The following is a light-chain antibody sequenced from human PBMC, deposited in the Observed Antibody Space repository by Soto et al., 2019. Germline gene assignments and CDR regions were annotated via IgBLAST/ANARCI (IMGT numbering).Light chain of an antibody. CDR2: GAS. V-gene: IGKV3-20*01. J-gene: IGKJ5*01. CDR1: QSFFSNY. Sequence: EIVLTQSPGTLSLSPGERATLSCRASQSFFSNYLAWYQQKPGQAPRLLIYGASSRATGIPDRFSGSGSGTDFTLTIIRLEPEDFAVYYCQQYGSSPITFGQGTRLEIK. CDR3: QQYGSSPIT.